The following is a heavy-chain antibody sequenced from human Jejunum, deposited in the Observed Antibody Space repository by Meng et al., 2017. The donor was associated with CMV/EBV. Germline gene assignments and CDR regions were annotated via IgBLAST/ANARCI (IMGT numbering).Heavy chain of an antibody. CDR2: IGTGGDS. CDR1: GFSFSRND. J-gene: IGHJ6*02. Sequence: GFSFSRNDMHWVRQISGKGLEWVAVIGTGGDSYYPDSVKGRFTISRQDFKNSLYLQMNSLRAEDSAVYFCARAPHTTYYYFGMDVWGQGTTVTVSS. CDR3: ARAPHTTYYYFGMDV. V-gene: IGHV3-13*01. D-gene: IGHD1-14*01.